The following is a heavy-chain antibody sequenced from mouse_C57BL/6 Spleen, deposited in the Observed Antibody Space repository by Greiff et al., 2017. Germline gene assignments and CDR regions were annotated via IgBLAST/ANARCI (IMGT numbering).Heavy chain of an antibody. J-gene: IGHJ3*01. CDR1: GYTFTDYE. Sequence: VQLQESGAELVRPGASVTLSCKASGYTFTDYEMHWVKQTPVHGLEWIGAIDPETGGTAYNQKFKGKAILTADKSSSTAYMELRSLTSEDSAVYYCTTGAWFADWGQGTLVTVSA. CDR2: IDPETGGT. V-gene: IGHV1-15*01. D-gene: IGHD4-1*01. CDR3: TTGAWFAD.